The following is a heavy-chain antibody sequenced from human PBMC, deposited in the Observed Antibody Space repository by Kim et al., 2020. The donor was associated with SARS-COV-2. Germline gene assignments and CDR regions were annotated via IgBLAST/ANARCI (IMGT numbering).Heavy chain of an antibody. J-gene: IGHJ4*02. D-gene: IGHD3-10*01. Sequence: GRFTISRDNAKNSLYLKMNSLRAEDTALYHCARHFYYYGSGSYRGNYFDYWGQGTLVTVSS. V-gene: IGHV3-20*01. CDR3: ARHFYYYGSGSYRGNYFDY.